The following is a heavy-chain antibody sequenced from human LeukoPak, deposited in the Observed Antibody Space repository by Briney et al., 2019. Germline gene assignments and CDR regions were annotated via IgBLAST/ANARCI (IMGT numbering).Heavy chain of an antibody. Sequence: ASVKVSCKASGYTFTSYGISWVRQAPGQGLEWMGWMNPNSGNTGYAQKFQGRVTMTRNTSISTAYMELSSLRSEDTAVYYCARLTPYCSGGSCYYWFDPWGQGTLVTVSS. V-gene: IGHV1-8*02. CDR3: ARLTPYCSGGSCYYWFDP. CDR2: MNPNSGNT. CDR1: GYTFTSYG. J-gene: IGHJ5*02. D-gene: IGHD2-15*01.